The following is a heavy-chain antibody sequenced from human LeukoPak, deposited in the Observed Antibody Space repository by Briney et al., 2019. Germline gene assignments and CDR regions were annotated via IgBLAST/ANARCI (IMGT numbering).Heavy chain of an antibody. Sequence: GGSLRHSCAASGFTFSSYAMSWVRQAPGKGLEWVSAISGSGGSTYYADSVKGRFTISRDNSKNTLYLQMNSLRAEDTAVYYCAKRWHSSSYYDYWGQGTLVTVSS. CDR2: ISGSGGST. CDR1: GFTFSSYA. D-gene: IGHD6-6*01. J-gene: IGHJ4*02. V-gene: IGHV3-23*01. CDR3: AKRWHSSSYYDY.